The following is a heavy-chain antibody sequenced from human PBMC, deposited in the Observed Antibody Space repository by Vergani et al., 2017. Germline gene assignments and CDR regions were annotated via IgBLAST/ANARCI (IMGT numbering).Heavy chain of an antibody. Sequence: EVQVVETGGGLVQPGGSLRLSCGASGFTFSSYAMTWVRQAPGKGLEWVSSISSSSSYIYYADSVKGRFTISRDNAKNSLYLQMNSLRAEDTAVYYCARASAYSSSFLWYYFDYWGQGTLVTVSS. CDR1: GFTFSSYA. V-gene: IGHV3-21*01. J-gene: IGHJ4*02. CDR3: ARASAYSSSFLWYYFDY. CDR2: ISSSSSYI. D-gene: IGHD6-13*01.